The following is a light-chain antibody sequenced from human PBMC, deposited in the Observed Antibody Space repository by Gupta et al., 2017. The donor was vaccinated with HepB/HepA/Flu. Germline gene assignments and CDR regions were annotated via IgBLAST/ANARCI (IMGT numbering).Light chain of an antibody. CDR3: QTWDSGTVV. CDR1: KLGDKY. J-gene: IGLJ2*01. Sequence: SYELTQPPSLSVSPGQTASITCSGDKLGDKYISWYQQRPGQYPILVLYQDDRRPAGIPERFSGSSSGNTATLTIRGTQDIDETDYYCQTWDSGTVVFGGGTKLTVL. CDR2: QDD. V-gene: IGLV3-1*01.